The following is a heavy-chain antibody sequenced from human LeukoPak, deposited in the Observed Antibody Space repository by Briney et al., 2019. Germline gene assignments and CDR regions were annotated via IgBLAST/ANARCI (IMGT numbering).Heavy chain of an antibody. Sequence: GGSLRLSCAASGFTFSSYWMSWVRQAPGKGLEWVANIKQDGSEKYYVDSVKGRFTISRDNAKNSLYLQMNSPRAEDTAVYYCASTPNKNYGWFDPWGQGTLVTVSS. CDR3: ASTPNKNYGWFDP. D-gene: IGHD4-17*01. J-gene: IGHJ5*02. V-gene: IGHV3-7*01. CDR2: IKQDGSEK. CDR1: GFTFSSYW.